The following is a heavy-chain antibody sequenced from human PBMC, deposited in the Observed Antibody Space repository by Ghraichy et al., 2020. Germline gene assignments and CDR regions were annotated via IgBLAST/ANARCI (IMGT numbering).Heavy chain of an antibody. CDR1: GGSFSGYY. CDR3: ARGGGVAVAGRGSWFDP. J-gene: IGHJ5*02. Sequence: SETLSLTCAVYGGSFSGYYWSWIRQPPGKGLEWIGEINHSGSTNYNPSLKSRVTISVDTSKNQFSLKLSSVTAADTAVYYCARGGGVAVAGRGSWFDPWGQGTLVTVSS. D-gene: IGHD6-19*01. V-gene: IGHV4-34*01. CDR2: INHSGST.